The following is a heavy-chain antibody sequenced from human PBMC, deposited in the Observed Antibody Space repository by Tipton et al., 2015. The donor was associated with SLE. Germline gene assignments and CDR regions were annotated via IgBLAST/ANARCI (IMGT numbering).Heavy chain of an antibody. CDR1: GFIFSDYS. V-gene: IGHV3-48*04. Sequence: GSLRLSCAASGFIFSDYSMNWVRQAPGKGLEWVSYISSSGSTIYYADSVKGRFTISRDNSRNSLYLQMHSLRSEDTAFYYCAKADCHTTSCSNWYFDLWGRGTLVTVSS. J-gene: IGHJ2*01. D-gene: IGHD2-2*01. CDR2: ISSSGSTI. CDR3: AKADCHTTSCSNWYFDL.